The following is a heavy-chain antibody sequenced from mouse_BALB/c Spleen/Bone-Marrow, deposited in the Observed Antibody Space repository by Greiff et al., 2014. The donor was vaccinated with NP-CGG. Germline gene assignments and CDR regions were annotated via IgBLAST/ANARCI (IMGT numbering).Heavy chain of an antibody. CDR3: KAHGDYDFDYFDY. Sequence: VQLKESGAELVRSGASVKLSCTASGFNIKDYYMHWVKQRPEQGLEWIGWIDPENSDTEYAPKFQGKATMTADTSSNTAYPQASSLPSDLTADYSCKAHGDYDFDYFDYWGQGTTLTVSS. D-gene: IGHD2-4*01. CDR2: IDPENSDT. CDR1: GFNIKDYY. J-gene: IGHJ2*01. V-gene: IGHV14-4*02.